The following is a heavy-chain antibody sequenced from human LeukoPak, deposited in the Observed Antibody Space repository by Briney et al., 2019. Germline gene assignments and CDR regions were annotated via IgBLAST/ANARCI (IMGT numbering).Heavy chain of an antibody. CDR1: GYTFTSYA. Sequence: GASVKVSCKASGYTFTSYAMHWVRQAPGQRLEWMGWINAGNGNTKYSQKFQGRVTITRDTSASTAYMELSSLRSEDTAVYYCAREYCSSTSCYDYYYYGMDVWGQGTTVTVSS. CDR3: AREYCSSTSCYDYYYYGMDV. J-gene: IGHJ6*02. V-gene: IGHV1-3*01. D-gene: IGHD2-2*01. CDR2: INAGNGNT.